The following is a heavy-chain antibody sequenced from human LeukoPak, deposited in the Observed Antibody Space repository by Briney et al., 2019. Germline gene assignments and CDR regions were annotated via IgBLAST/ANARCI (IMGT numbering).Heavy chain of an antibody. Sequence: GSLRLSCAASGFTFSSSAMSWIRQPPGKGLEWIGEINHSGSTNYNPSLKSRVTISVDTSKNQFSLKLSSVTAADTAVYYCARNYYGSGSYLSSNWFDPWGQGTLVTVPS. CDR1: GFTFSSSA. D-gene: IGHD3-10*01. V-gene: IGHV4-34*01. CDR3: ARNYYGSGSYLSSNWFDP. CDR2: INHSGST. J-gene: IGHJ5*02.